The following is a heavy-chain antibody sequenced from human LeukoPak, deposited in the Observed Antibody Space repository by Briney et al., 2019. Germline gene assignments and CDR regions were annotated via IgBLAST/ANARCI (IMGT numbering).Heavy chain of an antibody. Sequence: GGSLRLSCASSGFTFISYAMTWVRQAPGKWLEWFSSISASGGRTFYADSVKGRFTISRDDSKHTLYLQMNSLSAEDTAVHYCATDPRVGASAAEYFQRWGQGTLVTASS. CDR3: ATDPRVGASAAEYFQR. V-gene: IGHV3-23*01. D-gene: IGHD1-26*01. J-gene: IGHJ1*01. CDR2: ISASGGRT. CDR1: GFTFISYA.